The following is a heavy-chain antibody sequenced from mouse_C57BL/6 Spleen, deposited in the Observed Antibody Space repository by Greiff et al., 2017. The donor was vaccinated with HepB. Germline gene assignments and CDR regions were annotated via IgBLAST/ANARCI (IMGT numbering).Heavy chain of an antibody. Sequence: DVKLVESGGGLVKPGGSLKLSCAASGFTFSDYGMHWVRQAPEKGLEWVAYISSGSSTIYYADTVKGRFTISRDNAKNTLFLQMTSLRSEDTAMYYCARRDYGSSRYAMDYWGQGTSVTVSS. D-gene: IGHD1-1*01. CDR1: GFTFSDYG. CDR3: ARRDYGSSRYAMDY. CDR2: ISSGSSTI. J-gene: IGHJ4*01. V-gene: IGHV5-17*01.